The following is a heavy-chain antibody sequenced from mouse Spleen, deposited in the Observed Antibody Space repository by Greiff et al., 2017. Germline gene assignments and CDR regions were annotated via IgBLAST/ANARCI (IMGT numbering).Heavy chain of an antibody. CDR3: ASTVVAENFDY. V-gene: IGHV14-2*01. J-gene: IGHJ2*01. CDR2: IDPEDGET. D-gene: IGHD1-1*01. CDR1: GFNIKDYY. Sequence: EVKLVESGAELVKPGASVKLSCTASGFNIKDYYMHWVKQRTEQGLEWIGRIDPEDGETKYAPKFQGKATITADTSSNTAYLQLSSLTSEDTAVYYCASTVVAENFDYWGQGTTLTVSS.